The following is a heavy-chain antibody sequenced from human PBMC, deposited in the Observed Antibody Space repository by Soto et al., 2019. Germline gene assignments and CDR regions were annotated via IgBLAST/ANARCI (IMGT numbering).Heavy chain of an antibody. D-gene: IGHD3-10*01. V-gene: IGHV1-18*01. Sequence: GASVKVSCKASGYTFTSYGISWVRQAPGQGLEWMGWISAYNGNTNYAQKLQGRVTMTTDTSTSTAYMELRSLRSDDTAVYYCATGQITMVRGVMLYYWGQGTLVTVSS. CDR3: ATGQITMVRGVMLYY. CDR1: GYTFTSYG. CDR2: ISAYNGNT. J-gene: IGHJ4*02.